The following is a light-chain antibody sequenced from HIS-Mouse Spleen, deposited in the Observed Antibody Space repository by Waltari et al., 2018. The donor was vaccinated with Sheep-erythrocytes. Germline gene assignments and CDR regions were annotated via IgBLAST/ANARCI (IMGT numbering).Light chain of an antibody. CDR1: SSHVGGYNY. V-gene: IGLV2-23*01. Sequence: QSALTQPRSVSGSPGQSVTISCTGTSSHVGGYNYVSWYQQHPGKAPKLMIYEGSKRPSGVSNRFSGSKSGNTASLTISGLQAEDEADYYCCSYAGSSTFVFGTGTKVTVL. CDR3: CSYAGSSTFV. J-gene: IGLJ1*01. CDR2: EGS.